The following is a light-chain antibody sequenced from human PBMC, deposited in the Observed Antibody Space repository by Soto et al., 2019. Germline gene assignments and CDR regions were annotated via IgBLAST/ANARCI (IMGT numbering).Light chain of an antibody. J-gene: IGKJ1*01. V-gene: IGKV3-20*01. CDR2: GAS. CDR1: QSVSSNY. CDR3: QQYDTSPLT. Sequence: EIVLTQSPGTLSLSPGERATLSCRASQSVSSNYLAWYQQKRGPSPRLLIYGASSRATGIPTRFSVSGSGTALNLPISRLEPEDFAVYYCQQYDTSPLTFGQGTKVEI.